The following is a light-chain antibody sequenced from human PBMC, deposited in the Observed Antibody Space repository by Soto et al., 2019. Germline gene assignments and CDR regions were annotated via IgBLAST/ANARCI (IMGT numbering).Light chain of an antibody. Sequence: IVLTHSPATLSVSPCERATLSFRASQSVSSNLAWYQQKPGQAPRLLIYGASTRATGIPARFSGSGSGTEFTLTISSLQSEDFAVYYCQQYNNWPRTFGQGTKVDIK. CDR1: QSVSSN. V-gene: IGKV3-15*01. J-gene: IGKJ1*01. CDR3: QQYNNWPRT. CDR2: GAS.